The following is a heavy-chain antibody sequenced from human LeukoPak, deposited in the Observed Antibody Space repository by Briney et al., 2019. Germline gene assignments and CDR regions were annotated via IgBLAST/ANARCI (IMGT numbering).Heavy chain of an antibody. V-gene: IGHV4-61*01. Sequence: SETLSLTCAVSGYSISSGYYWGWIRQPPGKGLEWIGYIYCSGSTSYNPSLKSRVTISVDTSKNQFSLKLSSVTAADTAVYYCARVDSAVTTRYNWFDPWGQGTLVTVSS. CDR3: ARVDSAVTTRYNWFDP. CDR2: IYCSGST. J-gene: IGHJ5*02. D-gene: IGHD4-17*01. CDR1: GYSISSGYY.